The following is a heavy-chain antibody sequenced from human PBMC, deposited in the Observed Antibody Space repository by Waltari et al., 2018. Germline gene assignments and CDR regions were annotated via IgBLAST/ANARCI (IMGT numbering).Heavy chain of an antibody. Sequence: QVQLVESGGGVVQPGRSLRLSCAASGFNFRSYGMHWVRQAPGKVLELVAVIWYDGSNKYYADSVKGRFTIARDNSKNTLYLQMNSLRAEDTAMYYCAKDIGLPSDYWGQGTLVTVSS. J-gene: IGHJ4*02. CDR1: GFNFRSYG. CDR2: IWYDGSNK. V-gene: IGHV3-30*18. CDR3: AKDIGLPSDY. D-gene: IGHD4-17*01.